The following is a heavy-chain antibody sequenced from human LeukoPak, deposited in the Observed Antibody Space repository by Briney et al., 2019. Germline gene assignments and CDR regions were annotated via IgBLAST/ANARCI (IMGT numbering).Heavy chain of an antibody. Sequence: ASVKVSCKASGYPFTGYYIHWVRQAPGQGLEWMGWINPNNGGTNYAQKFQGRVTMTRDTSTSTVYMELSSLRSEDTAVYYCARGNYDFLTGYYHYYFDYWGQGTLVTVSS. V-gene: IGHV1-2*02. CDR3: ARGNYDFLTGYYHYYFDY. D-gene: IGHD3-9*01. CDR1: GYPFTGYY. CDR2: INPNNGGT. J-gene: IGHJ4*02.